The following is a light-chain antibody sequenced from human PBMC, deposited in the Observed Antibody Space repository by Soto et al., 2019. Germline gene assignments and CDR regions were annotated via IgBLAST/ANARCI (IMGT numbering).Light chain of an antibody. CDR2: EGS. J-gene: IGLJ3*02. CDR1: SSDVGSYNL. Sequence: QSVLTQPASVSGSPGQSITISCTGTSSDVGSYNLVSWYQQHPGKAPKLMIYEGSKRPSGVSTRFSGSKSGNTASLTISGLQAEDEADYYCCSYAGSTTWVFGGGTRLTVL. V-gene: IGLV2-23*01. CDR3: CSYAGSTTWV.